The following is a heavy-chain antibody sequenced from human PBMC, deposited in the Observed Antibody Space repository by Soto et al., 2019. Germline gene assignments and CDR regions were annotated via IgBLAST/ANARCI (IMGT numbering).Heavy chain of an antibody. J-gene: IGHJ3*02. D-gene: IGHD6-19*01. CDR3: ARDRSIYSSGWYSSAFDI. V-gene: IGHV3-30*03. CDR1: GFTFSNHG. Sequence: QVALVESGGGVAQPGESLTLSCAASGFTFSNHGMHWVRQAPGKGLEWVAVISYDGNDKYYSDSVKGRFTISRDKSRNTLHLQMNSLRAEDTALYFCARDRSIYSSGWYSSAFDIWGQGTLVAVSS. CDR2: ISYDGNDK.